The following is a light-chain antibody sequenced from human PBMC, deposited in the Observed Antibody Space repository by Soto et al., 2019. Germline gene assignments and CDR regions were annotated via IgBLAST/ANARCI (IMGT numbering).Light chain of an antibody. V-gene: IGKV2D-29*01. CDR3: MQSIQLPRT. CDR2: AVS. CDR1: QSLLQSDGNTY. Sequence: IVMTQTPLSLSVTPGQPASISCKSSQSLLQSDGNTYLYRYLQKPGQPPQLLIYAVSNLFSGVPDRFSGSGSGTDFTLKISRVEAEDVGVYYCMQSIQLPRTFGQGTKVEIK. J-gene: IGKJ1*01.